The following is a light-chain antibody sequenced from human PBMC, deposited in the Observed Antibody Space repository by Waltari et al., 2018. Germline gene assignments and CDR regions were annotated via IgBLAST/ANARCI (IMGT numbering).Light chain of an antibody. V-gene: IGKV1-5*03. Sequence: DIQMTQSPSALSASVGDRVTITCRASQSISTWLAWYQQKPGKAPNPLIYKASSLESGVPSRFSGSGSGTEFTLTISSLQPDDFATYYCHQYNTYPYTFGQGTKPEIK. CDR1: QSISTW. CDR2: KAS. J-gene: IGKJ2*01. CDR3: HQYNTYPYT.